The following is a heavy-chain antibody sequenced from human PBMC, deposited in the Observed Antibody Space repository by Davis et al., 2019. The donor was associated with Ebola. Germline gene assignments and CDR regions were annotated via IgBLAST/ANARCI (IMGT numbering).Heavy chain of an antibody. V-gene: IGHV1-69*13. D-gene: IGHD3-22*01. CDR2: IIPVFGIP. J-gene: IGHJ4*02. Sequence: SVKVSCKASGGTFSSYAISWVRQAPGQGLDWMGGIIPVFGIPKYAQKFQGRVTITADESTSIAYMELSSLRSEDTAVYYCAKDRYYDNNPLYYESECWGQGTLVTVSS. CDR1: GGTFSSYA. CDR3: AKDRYYDNNPLYYESEC.